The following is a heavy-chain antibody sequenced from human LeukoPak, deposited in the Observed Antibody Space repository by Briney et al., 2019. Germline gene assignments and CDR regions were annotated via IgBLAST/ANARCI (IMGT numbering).Heavy chain of an antibody. Sequence: VKVSCKASGGTFSSYAISRVRQAPGQGLEWMGGIIPIFGTANYAQKFQGRVTITADESTSTAYMELSSLRSEDTAVYYCAMSNPKGVGATNSYYYYMDVWGKGTTVTISS. CDR2: IIPIFGTA. CDR3: AMSNPKGVGATNSYYYYMDV. D-gene: IGHD1-26*01. J-gene: IGHJ6*03. CDR1: GGTFSSYA. V-gene: IGHV1-69*13.